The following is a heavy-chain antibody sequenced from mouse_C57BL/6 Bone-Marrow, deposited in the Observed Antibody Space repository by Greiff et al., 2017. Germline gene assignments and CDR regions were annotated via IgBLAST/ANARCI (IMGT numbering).Heavy chain of an antibody. V-gene: IGHV5-6*01. CDR3: ARQTVVHYYAMDY. D-gene: IGHD1-1*01. CDR2: ISSGGSYT. CDR1: GFTFSSYG. J-gene: IGHJ4*01. Sequence: EVQLQESGGDLVKPGGSLKLSCAASGFTFSSYGMSWVRQTPDKRLEWVATISSGGSYTYYPDSVKGRFTISRDNAKNTLYLQMSSLKSEDTAMYYCARQTVVHYYAMDYWGQGTSVTVSS.